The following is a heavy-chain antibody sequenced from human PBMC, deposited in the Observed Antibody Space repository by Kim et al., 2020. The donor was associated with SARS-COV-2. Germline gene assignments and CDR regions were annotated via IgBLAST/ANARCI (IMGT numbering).Heavy chain of an antibody. V-gene: IGHV6-1*01. CDR2: TYYKSEWHN. Sequence: SQTLSLTCAISGDSVSSDSAGWNWIRQSPSRGLEWLGRTYYKSEWHNDYAISVRGRITINPDTSKNQFSLQLRFVTPEDTAVHFCAREPLGPPTRYEYWGQGTLVTVS. D-gene: IGHD7-27*01. CDR1: GDSVSSDSAG. CDR3: AREPLGPPTRYEY. J-gene: IGHJ4*02.